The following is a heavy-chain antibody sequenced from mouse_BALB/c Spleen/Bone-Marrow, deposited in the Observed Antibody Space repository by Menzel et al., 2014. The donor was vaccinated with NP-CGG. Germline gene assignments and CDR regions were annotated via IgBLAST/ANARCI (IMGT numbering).Heavy chain of an antibody. J-gene: IGHJ4*01. D-gene: IGHD2-14*01. V-gene: IGHV1-67*01. Sequence: QVQLKESGPEVVRPGVSVKISCKGSGYTFXDYAMHWVKQSHAESLEWIGVISTYNGNTNYNQKFKGKATMTVDKSSSTAYMELARLTSEDSAIYYCAREVRAPWYAMDYWGQGTSVTVSS. CDR2: ISTYNGNT. CDR1: GYTFXDYA. CDR3: AREVRAPWYAMDY.